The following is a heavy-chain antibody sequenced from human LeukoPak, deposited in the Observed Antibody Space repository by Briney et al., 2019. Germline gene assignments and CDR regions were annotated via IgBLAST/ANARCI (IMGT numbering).Heavy chain of an antibody. J-gene: IGHJ4*02. CDR1: GYTFTNDY. CDR3: ARGICLDDY. Sequence: GASVKISCKASGYTFTNDYIHCVRQAPGQGLEWMGIINPSGGSTNYGQKFQGRVTMTRDTSTSTVYMELSSLTSEDTAVYYCARGICLDDYWGQGTLVTVSS. V-gene: IGHV1-46*01. D-gene: IGHD3-16*01. CDR2: INPSGGST.